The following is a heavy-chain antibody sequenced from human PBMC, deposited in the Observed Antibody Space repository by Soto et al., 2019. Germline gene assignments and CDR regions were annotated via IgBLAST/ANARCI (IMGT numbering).Heavy chain of an antibody. D-gene: IGHD3-22*01. Sequence: ESLRLSFVGAEFTFSHYVMSXVLQAPGKGLELVSAISYGGGTTYYADSVKGRFTISRGNSKNTLYLQMNSLRAEDKAVYSCAKTPGYYYDSTGYHLEYWRHGTLVIVSS. CDR3: AKTPGYYYDSTGYHLEY. J-gene: IGHJ4*01. V-gene: IGHV3-23*01. CDR2: ISYGGGTT. CDR1: EFTFSHYV.